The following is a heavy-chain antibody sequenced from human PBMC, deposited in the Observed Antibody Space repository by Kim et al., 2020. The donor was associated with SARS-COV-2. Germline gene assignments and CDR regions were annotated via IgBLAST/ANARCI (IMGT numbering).Heavy chain of an antibody. CDR2: ISGSGGST. V-gene: IGHV3-23*01. CDR3: AKDTAPLTGYYEEYYYYGMDV. Sequence: WGSLRLSCAASGFTFSSYAMSWVRQAPGKGLEWVSAISGSGGSTYYADSVKGRFTISRDISKNTLYLQMNSLRAEDTAVYYCAKDTAPLTGYYEEYYYYGMDVWGQGTTVTVSS. CDR1: GFTFSSYA. J-gene: IGHJ6*02. D-gene: IGHD3-9*01.